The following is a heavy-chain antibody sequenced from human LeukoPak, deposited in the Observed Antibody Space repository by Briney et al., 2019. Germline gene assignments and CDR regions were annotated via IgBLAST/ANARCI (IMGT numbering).Heavy chain of an antibody. CDR2: ISWNSGSI. CDR1: GFTFSSYA. D-gene: IGHD5-12*01. CDR3: AKDIVATIWGYFDY. V-gene: IGHV3-9*01. J-gene: IGHJ4*02. Sequence: PGGSLRLSCAASGFTFSSYAMSWVRQAPGKGLEWVSGISWNSGSIGYADSVKGRFTISRDNAKNSLYLQMNSLRAEDTALYYCAKDIVATIWGYFDYWGQGTLVTVSS.